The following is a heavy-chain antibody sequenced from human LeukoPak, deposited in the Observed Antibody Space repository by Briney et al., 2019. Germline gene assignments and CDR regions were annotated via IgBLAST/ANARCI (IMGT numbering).Heavy chain of an antibody. D-gene: IGHD5-12*01. Sequence: PPETLSLTCNVSGGFMSGHYWTWIRQPPGKGLEWIGCIFSSGSTNYNPSLKSRVTISVDTSKNQFSLSLRSVTAADTAVYYCARAVSGSDYWFDPWGQGTLVTVSS. CDR1: GGFMSGHY. CDR3: ARAVSGSDYWFDP. J-gene: IGHJ5*02. CDR2: IFSSGST. V-gene: IGHV4-59*11.